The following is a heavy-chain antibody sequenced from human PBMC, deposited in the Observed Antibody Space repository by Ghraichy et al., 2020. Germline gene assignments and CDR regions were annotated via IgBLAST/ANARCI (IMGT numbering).Heavy chain of an antibody. CDR1: GFTFSSCA. CDR2: ISGSGGST. Sequence: GESLRLSCAASGFTFSSCAMSWVRQAPGKGPEWVSAISGSGGSTYYADSVKGRFTISRDNSKNTLSLQMNSLRAEDTAVYYCAKHDASLVRGVIYYYYYGMDVWGQGTTVTVSS. V-gene: IGHV3-23*01. J-gene: IGHJ6*02. CDR3: AKHDASLVRGVIYYYYYGMDV. D-gene: IGHD3-10*01.